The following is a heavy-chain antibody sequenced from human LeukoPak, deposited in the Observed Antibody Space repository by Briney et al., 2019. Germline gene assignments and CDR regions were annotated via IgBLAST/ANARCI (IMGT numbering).Heavy chain of an antibody. CDR3: ARSRLGGYTYGFDY. CDR1: GGSVSSARYN. V-gene: IGHV4-31*03. CDR2: IYHTGST. Sequence: PSETLTLTCSVSGGSVSSARYNWNWIRQLPGRGLEWIGYIYHTGSTYYRASLRSRLSISIDASKNQFSLRLSSVTAADTAVYYCARSRLGGYTYGFDYWGQGNLVTVSS. J-gene: IGHJ4*02. D-gene: IGHD5-18*01.